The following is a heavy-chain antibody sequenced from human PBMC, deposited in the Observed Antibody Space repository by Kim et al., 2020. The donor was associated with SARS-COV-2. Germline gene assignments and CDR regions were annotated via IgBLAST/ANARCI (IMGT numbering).Heavy chain of an antibody. CDR1: GYTFTSYY. V-gene: IGHV1-46*01. D-gene: IGHD2-21*02. J-gene: IGHJ4*02. Sequence: ASVKVSCKASGYTFTSYYMHWVRQAPGQGLEWMGIINPSGGSTGYAQKFQGRVTMTRDTSTSTVYMERSSLISEDTAVYFCARERGLAYCGADCYSQPLDSWGQRAPGTVSS. CDR3: ARERGLAYCGADCYSQPLDS. CDR2: INPSGGST.